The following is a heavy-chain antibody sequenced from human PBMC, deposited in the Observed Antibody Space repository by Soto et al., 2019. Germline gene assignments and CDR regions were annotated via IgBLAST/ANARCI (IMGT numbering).Heavy chain of an antibody. CDR1: GGSFSGYY. CDR3: ARDGFFTITTCRVANCFDP. Sequence: LSLTFVVYGGSFSGYYWSWIRQSPGKLLEWIGGINHRGSTNYNPSLESRVTISVDTSKNQFSLKLPSVTAADTAMYYCARDGFFTITTCRVANCFDPWGPGPLVTVSS. J-gene: IGHJ5*02. D-gene: IGHD2-2*01. CDR2: INHRGST. V-gene: IGHV4-34*01.